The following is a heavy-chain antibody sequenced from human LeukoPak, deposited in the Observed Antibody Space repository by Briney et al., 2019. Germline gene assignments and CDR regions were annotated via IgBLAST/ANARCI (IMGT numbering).Heavy chain of an antibody. J-gene: IGHJ4*02. CDR2: ISDSGGSR. CDR3: AKVRSSGYSYGLLDY. D-gene: IGHD5-18*01. V-gene: IGHV3-23*01. Sequence: PGGSLRLSRAASGFTFSNYAMSWVRKAPGKGLQWVSGISDSGGSRYYADSVKGRFTISRDNSKNTLYLQMNSLRAEDTAVYYCAKVRSSGYSYGLLDYWGQGTLVTVSS. CDR1: GFTFSNYA.